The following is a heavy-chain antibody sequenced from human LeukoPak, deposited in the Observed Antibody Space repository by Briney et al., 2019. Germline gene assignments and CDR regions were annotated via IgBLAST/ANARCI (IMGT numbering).Heavy chain of an antibody. D-gene: IGHD5-24*01. V-gene: IGHV3-30-3*01. J-gene: IGHJ1*01. CDR3: ARVDGYNSEYFQH. CDR2: ISYDGSNK. CDR1: GFTFSSYA. Sequence: GRSLRLSCAASGFTFSSYAMHWVRPAPGKGLEWVAVISYDGSNKYYADSVKGRFTISRDNSKNTLYLQMNSLRAENTAVYYCARVDGYNSEYFQHWGQGTLVTVSS.